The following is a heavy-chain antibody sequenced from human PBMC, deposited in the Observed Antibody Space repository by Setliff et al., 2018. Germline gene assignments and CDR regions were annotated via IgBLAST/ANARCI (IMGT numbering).Heavy chain of an antibody. CDR1: GGSISSGSYY. CDR3: ARGGYSRGPPGVFDI. D-gene: IGHD5-12*01. J-gene: IGHJ3*02. CDR2: FHTGGST. Sequence: SETLSLTCTVSGGSISSGSYYWTWIRQPAGKGLGWLGHFHTGGSTNYNRSLRSRVSISVDTSKNQFSLKLSSVTAADTAVYYCARGGYSRGPPGVFDIWGQGTMVTVSS. V-gene: IGHV4-61*09.